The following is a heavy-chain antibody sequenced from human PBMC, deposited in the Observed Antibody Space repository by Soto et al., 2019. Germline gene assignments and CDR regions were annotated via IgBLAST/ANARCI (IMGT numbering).Heavy chain of an antibody. J-gene: IGHJ4*02. D-gene: IGHD4-17*01. CDR1: GFTADDYA. V-gene: IGHV3-9*02. CDR2: ISSNSDTI. Sequence: EVQLVESGGGLVQPGRSLRLSCVASGFTADDYALHWVRQAPGKGLEWVSGISSNSDTIHYADSVKGRFTISRDNAKNSLFLKRNSLNPEATAVYYCAKDMKWGGMTTIHYFDSGGQGTLVTVSS. CDR3: AKDMKWGGMTTIHYFDS.